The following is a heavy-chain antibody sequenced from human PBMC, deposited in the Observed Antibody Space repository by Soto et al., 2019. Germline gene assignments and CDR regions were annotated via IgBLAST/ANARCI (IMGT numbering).Heavy chain of an antibody. CDR2: IIGIGDTA. CDR1: GFSFRDYG. D-gene: IGHD4-17*01. CDR3: AKDYDYGDSLPFDY. V-gene: IGHV3-23*01. Sequence: EVQLLEAGGGLVQPGGSLRLSCAASGFSFRDYGMSWLRQAPGRGLEWLSAIIGIGDTAYYADSVRGRFTISRDNSKNTLYLQMHDLGAEDTAIYYCAKDYDYGDSLPFDYWGQGTLVTVSS. J-gene: IGHJ4*02.